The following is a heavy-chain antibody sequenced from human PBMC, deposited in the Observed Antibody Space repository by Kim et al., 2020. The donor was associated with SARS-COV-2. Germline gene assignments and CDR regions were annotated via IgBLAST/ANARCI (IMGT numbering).Heavy chain of an antibody. D-gene: IGHD3-10*02. V-gene: IGHV3-11*01. J-gene: IGHJ4*02. Sequence: GRFTISRDNAKNSLYLQMNSLRAEDTAVYYCARGVYVRELSLALAIGDYWGQGTLVTVSS. CDR3: ARGVYVRELSLALAIGDY.